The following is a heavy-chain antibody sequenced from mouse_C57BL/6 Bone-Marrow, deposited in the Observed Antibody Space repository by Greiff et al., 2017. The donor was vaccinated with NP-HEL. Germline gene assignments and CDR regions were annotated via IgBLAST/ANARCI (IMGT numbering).Heavy chain of an antibody. V-gene: IGHV14-4*01. CDR1: GFNIKDDY. J-gene: IGHJ2*01. CDR2: IDPENGDT. D-gene: IGHD4-1*01. CDR3: TTGELRYYFDY. Sequence: EVKLMESGAELVRPGASVKLSCTASGFNIKDDYMHWVKQRPEQGLEWIGWIDPENGDTEYASKFQGKATITADTSSNTAYLQLSSLTSEDTAVYYCTTGELRYYFDYWGQGTTLTVSS.